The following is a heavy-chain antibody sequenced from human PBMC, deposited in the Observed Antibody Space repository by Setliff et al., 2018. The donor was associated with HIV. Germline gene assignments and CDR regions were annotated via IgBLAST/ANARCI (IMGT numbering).Heavy chain of an antibody. CDR1: GFTFDDYG. CDR2: ISWNGGGT. V-gene: IGHV3-20*04. J-gene: IGHJ6*03. Sequence: PGGSLRLSCAASGFTFDDYGMSWVRQAPGKGLEWVSGISWNGGGTGYADSVKGRFTISRDNAKNSLYLQMNGLRVEDTALYYCARAPGYYDSSGYYYGYYYYYMDVWGKGTTVTVSS. CDR3: ARAPGYYDSSGYYYGYYYYYMDV. D-gene: IGHD3-22*01.